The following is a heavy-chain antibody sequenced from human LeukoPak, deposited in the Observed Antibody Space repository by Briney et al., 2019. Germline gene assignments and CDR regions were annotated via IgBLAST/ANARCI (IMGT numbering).Heavy chain of an antibody. CDR1: GFTFSSYG. CDR3: AKDRGLDGELLNLFDY. V-gene: IGHV3-30*18. CDR2: ISYDGSNK. Sequence: PGGSLRLSCAASGFTFSSYGMHWVRQAPGKGLEWVAVISYDGSNKYYADSVKGRFTISRDNSKNTLYLQMNSLRAEDTAVYYCAKDRGLDGELLNLFDYWGQGTLVTVSS. D-gene: IGHD3-10*01. J-gene: IGHJ4*02.